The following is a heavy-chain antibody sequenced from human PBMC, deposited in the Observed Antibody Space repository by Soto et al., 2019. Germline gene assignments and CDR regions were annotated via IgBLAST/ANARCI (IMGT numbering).Heavy chain of an antibody. CDR1: GFTFSSYG. Sequence: GGSLRLSCAASGFTFSSYGMHWVRQAPGKGLEWVAVISYDGSNKYYADSVKGRFTISRDNSKNTLYLQMNSLRAEDTAVYYCAKDFHWQLGSPVTYYYYYMDVWGKGTTVTVSS. CDR3: AKDFHWQLGSPVTYYYYYMDV. V-gene: IGHV3-30*18. D-gene: IGHD6-6*01. J-gene: IGHJ6*03. CDR2: ISYDGSNK.